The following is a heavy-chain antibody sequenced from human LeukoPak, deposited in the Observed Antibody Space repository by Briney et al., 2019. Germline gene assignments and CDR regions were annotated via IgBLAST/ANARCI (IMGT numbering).Heavy chain of an antibody. CDR2: IYYSGST. J-gene: IGHJ4*02. V-gene: IGHV4-59*01. D-gene: IGHD3-3*01. Sequence: SETLSLTCTVSGGSISSYFWSWIRQPPGKGLEWMGYIYYSGSTNYNPSLKSRVTFSVDTSKNQFSLKLSSVTAADTAVYYCARSRGFGVVNTDYWGQGTLVTVSS. CDR1: GGSISSYF. CDR3: ARSRGFGVVNTDY.